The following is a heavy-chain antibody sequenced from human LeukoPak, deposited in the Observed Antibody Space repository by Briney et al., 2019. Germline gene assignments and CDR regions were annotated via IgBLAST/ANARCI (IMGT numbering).Heavy chain of an antibody. CDR1: GYTFTGYY. J-gene: IGHJ4*02. CDR2: INPNSGGT. CDR3: AALRSLDY. V-gene: IGHV1-2*02. Sequence: GASVKVSCKTSGYTFTGYYMHWVRQAPGQGLEWMGWINPNSGGTNYAQKFQGRVTMTRDTSISTAYMDLSRLRSDGAAVYYCAALRSLDYWGQGTLVTVSS.